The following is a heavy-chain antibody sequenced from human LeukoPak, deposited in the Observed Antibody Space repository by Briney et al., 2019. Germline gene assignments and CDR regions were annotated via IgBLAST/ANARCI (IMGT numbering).Heavy chain of an antibody. Sequence: SETLSLTCIVSGGAISSYYWNWIRQPPGKGLEWIGSIYYSGSTYYNPSLKSRVTISVDTSKNQFSLKLSSVTAADTAVYYCARIRWAAAGYYYYYMDVWGKGTTVTVSS. V-gene: IGHV4-59*12. CDR3: ARIRWAAAGYYYYYMDV. CDR1: GGAISSYY. D-gene: IGHD6-13*01. J-gene: IGHJ6*03. CDR2: IYYSGST.